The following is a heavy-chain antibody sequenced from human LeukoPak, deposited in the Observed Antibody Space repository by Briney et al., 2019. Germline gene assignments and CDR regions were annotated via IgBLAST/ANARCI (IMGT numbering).Heavy chain of an antibody. D-gene: IGHD4-17*01. CDR1: GFXFSNHW. J-gene: IGHJ5*02. CDR3: ARGSDETVTISGWFDP. V-gene: IGHV3-74*01. CDR2: LNSDGRTT. Sequence: PGGSLRLSCAASGFXFSNHWIHWVRQGPGKGLVWLSRLNSDGRTTTYADSVKGRFTISRDNAKNTLYLQMNTLRVEDTAVYYCARGSDETVTISGWFDPWGQGTLGTVSS.